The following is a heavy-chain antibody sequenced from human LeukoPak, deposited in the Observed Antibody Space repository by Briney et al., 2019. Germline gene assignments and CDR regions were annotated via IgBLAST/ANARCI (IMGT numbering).Heavy chain of an antibody. J-gene: IGHJ4*02. CDR2: ISSNGGST. Sequence: GGSLRPSCAASGFTFSSYAMHWVRQAPGKGLEYVSAISSNGGSTYYANSVKGRFTISRDNSKNTLYLQMGSLRAEDTAVYYCAKNKMITFGGVIVSFDYWGQGTLVTVSS. CDR3: AKNKMITFGGVIVSFDY. D-gene: IGHD3-16*02. V-gene: IGHV3-64*01. CDR1: GFTFSSYA.